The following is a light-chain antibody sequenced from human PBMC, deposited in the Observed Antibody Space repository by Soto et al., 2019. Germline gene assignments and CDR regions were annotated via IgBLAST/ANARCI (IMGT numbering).Light chain of an antibody. CDR3: QSYDSSLSAHYV. V-gene: IGLV1-40*01. CDR2: ENN. J-gene: IGLJ1*01. CDR1: SSNIGANYD. Sequence: QSVLTQPPSVSWAPGQRVTISCNGSSSNIGANYDVQWYQQLPRKAQKLLNYENNNRPSGVTDRFTGSKSGTSASLAITKLQADDEADYYCQSYDSSLSAHYVFGTGTKVTVL.